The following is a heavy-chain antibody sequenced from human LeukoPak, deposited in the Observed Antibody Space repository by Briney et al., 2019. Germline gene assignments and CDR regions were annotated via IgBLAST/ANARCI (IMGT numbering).Heavy chain of an antibody. D-gene: IGHD4-17*01. CDR2: IYSGGST. CDR1: GFTFSSYA. V-gene: IGHV3-53*01. Sequence: GGSLRLSCAASGFTFSSYAMHWVRQAPGKGLEWVAVIYSGGSTYYADSVKGRFTISRDNSKNTLYLQMNSLRAEDTAVYYCARDYGDYAFDYWGQGTLVTVSS. CDR3: ARDYGDYAFDY. J-gene: IGHJ4*02.